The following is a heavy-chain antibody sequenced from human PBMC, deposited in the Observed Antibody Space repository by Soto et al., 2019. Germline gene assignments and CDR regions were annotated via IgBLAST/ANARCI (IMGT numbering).Heavy chain of an antibody. J-gene: IGHJ5*02. CDR2: IWNDANNK. V-gene: IGHV3-33*01. D-gene: IGHD6-6*01. Sequence: QVHLVESGGGVVQPGRSLRLSCAASGFRFTSYGMQWVRQAPGKGLEWVAAIWNDANNKYYADSVMGRFIISRDNSQNTLYLQMNSLRVEDTAVYYCAREEYNAWKIGWIDPWGQGTLVIVSS. CDR1: GFRFTSYG. CDR3: AREEYNAWKIGWIDP.